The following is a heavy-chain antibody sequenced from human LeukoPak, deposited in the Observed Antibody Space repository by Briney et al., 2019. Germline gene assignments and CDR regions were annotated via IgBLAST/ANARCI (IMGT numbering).Heavy chain of an antibody. CDR3: ATGAILFQL. CDR2: IRHDGSKT. V-gene: IGHV3-7*01. CDR1: GFIFTDSW. D-gene: IGHD1-14*01. Sequence: PGGPLRLSCAASGFIFTDSWMSWVRQAPGKGLEWVANIRHDGSKTYYPDSVKGRFTISRDNAKNEVYLEMNNLRGADTAVYYCATGAILFQLWGRGTLVTVSS. J-gene: IGHJ4*02.